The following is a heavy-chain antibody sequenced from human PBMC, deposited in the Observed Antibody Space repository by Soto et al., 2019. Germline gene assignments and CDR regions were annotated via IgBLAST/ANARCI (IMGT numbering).Heavy chain of an antibody. V-gene: IGHV1-69*04. CDR1: GGTFSSYT. CDR2: IIPILGIA. J-gene: IGHJ6*03. Sequence: GASVKVSCKASGGTFSSYTIIWVRQAPGQGLEWMGRIIPILGIANYAQKFQGRVTITADKSTSTAYMELSSLRSEDTAVYYCARDDGALWSGYDSLSDAKDYYYYMDVWGKGTTVTVSS. D-gene: IGHD5-12*01. CDR3: ARDDGALWSGYDSLSDAKDYYYYMDV.